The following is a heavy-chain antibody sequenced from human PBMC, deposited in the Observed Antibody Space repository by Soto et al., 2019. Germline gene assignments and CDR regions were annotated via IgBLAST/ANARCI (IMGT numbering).Heavy chain of an antibody. CDR1: GGTFSSYA. CDR3: ARFRYYADYYYYYGMDV. CDR2: IIPIFGTA. V-gene: IGHV1-69*13. Sequence: SVKVSCKASGGTFSSYAISWVRQAPGQGLEWMGGIIPIFGTANYAQKFQGRVTITADESTSTAYMELSSLRSEDTAVYYCARFRYYADYYYYYGMDVWGQGTTVTVSS. J-gene: IGHJ6*02. D-gene: IGHD4-17*01.